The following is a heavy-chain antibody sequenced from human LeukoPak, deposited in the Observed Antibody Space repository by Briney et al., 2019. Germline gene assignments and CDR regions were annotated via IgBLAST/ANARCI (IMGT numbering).Heavy chain of an antibody. J-gene: IGHJ3*02. D-gene: IGHD6-6*01. CDR2: THYSGST. Sequence: PSETLSLTCTVSGGSINSGSNFWGWIRQPPGKGLEWIGSTHYSGSTYYNPSLKSRVTISVDTSKNQFSLRLRSVTAADTAVYYCARVTYSSSSMSVDGFDIWGQGTMVTVSS. CDR1: GGSINSGSNF. V-gene: IGHV4-39*07. CDR3: ARVTYSSSSMSVDGFDI.